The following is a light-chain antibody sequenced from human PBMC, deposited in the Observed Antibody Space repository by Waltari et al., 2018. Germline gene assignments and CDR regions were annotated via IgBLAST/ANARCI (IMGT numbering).Light chain of an antibody. CDR1: SLRTSY. Sequence: SSELTQGPDVSVALGQTVKITCQGDSLRTSYASWYQVKPGQAPVLVLFGKEKRPSEIPDRFAGSTSGTTVTLTISGVQAEDEADHYCQSADSTSTHVVFGGGTKLTVL. CDR2: GKE. V-gene: IGLV3-19*01. CDR3: QSADSTSTHVV. J-gene: IGLJ2*01.